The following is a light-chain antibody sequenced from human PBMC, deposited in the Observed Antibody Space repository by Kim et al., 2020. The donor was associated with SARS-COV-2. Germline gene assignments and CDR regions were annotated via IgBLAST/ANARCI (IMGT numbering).Light chain of an antibody. J-gene: IGKJ2*01. Sequence: IVLTQSPGTLSLSPGESATFSCRASQNINSNFLAWYQQRPGQAPRLLIYTISSRATGVQDRFSGSGSGTDFTLTISRLEPEDSAVYFCHHYGDSFHTFGQGTKLEIK. CDR3: HHYGDSFHT. V-gene: IGKV3-20*01. CDR1: QNINSNF. CDR2: TIS.